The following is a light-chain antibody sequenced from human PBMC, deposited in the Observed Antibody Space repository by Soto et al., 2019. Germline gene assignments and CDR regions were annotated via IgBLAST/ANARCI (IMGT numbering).Light chain of an antibody. V-gene: IGKV3-20*01. Sequence: EIVLTQSRGTLSLSPGESATLSCRASQSVSSSYLAWYQQKPGQAPSLLIYGASRRATGIPDRFSGSGSGTDFTLTITRLEPEDFAVYYCQQYGSSPRTFGQGTKVDIK. J-gene: IGKJ1*01. CDR1: QSVSSSY. CDR3: QQYGSSPRT. CDR2: GAS.